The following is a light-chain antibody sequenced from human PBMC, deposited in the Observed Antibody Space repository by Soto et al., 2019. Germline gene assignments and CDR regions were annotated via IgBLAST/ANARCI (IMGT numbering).Light chain of an antibody. CDR2: WAS. Sequence: DIVMTQSPDSLAVSLGERATINCKSSQSVLYSSNNKNYLAWYQQKPGQPPKLLIYWASTRESGVPDRFNGSGSGTDFTLTISSLQAEDVAVYYCQQYYSAPRTFGQGTKVDSK. CDR1: QSVLYSSNNKNY. J-gene: IGKJ1*01. CDR3: QQYYSAPRT. V-gene: IGKV4-1*01.